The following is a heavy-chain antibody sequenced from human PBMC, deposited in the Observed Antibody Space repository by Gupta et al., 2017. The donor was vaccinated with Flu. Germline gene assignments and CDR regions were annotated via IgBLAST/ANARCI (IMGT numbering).Heavy chain of an antibody. D-gene: IGHD2-2*01. Sequence: GAYYWSWIRQHPGKGLEWIGYIYYSGSTYYNPSLKSRLTISVDTSKNHFSLKLSSVTAADTAVYYCARDCVSTSCPYPMDVWGKGTAVTVSS. CDR2: IYYSGST. V-gene: IGHV4-31*02. CDR1: GAYY. CDR3: ARDCVSTSCPYPMDV. J-gene: IGHJ6*03.